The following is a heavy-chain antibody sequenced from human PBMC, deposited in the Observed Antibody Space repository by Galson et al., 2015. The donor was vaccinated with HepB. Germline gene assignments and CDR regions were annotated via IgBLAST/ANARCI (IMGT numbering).Heavy chain of an antibody. CDR3: ARDLDDYSNYGMGFYYYYGMDV. J-gene: IGHJ6*02. D-gene: IGHD4-11*01. CDR1: GFTFSSYS. V-gene: IGHV3-21*01. Sequence: SLRLSCAASGFTFSSYSMNWVRQAPGKGLEWVSSISSSSSYIYYADSVKGRFTISRDNAKNSLYLQMNSLRAEDTAVYYCARDLDDYSNYGMGFYYYYGMDVWGQGTTVTVSS. CDR2: ISSSSSYI.